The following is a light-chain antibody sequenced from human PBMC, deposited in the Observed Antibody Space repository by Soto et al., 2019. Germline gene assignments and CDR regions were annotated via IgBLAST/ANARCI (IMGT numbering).Light chain of an antibody. Sequence: DIQMTQSRSSVSSSVGDIVTITCRSSQSISNWLAWYQQKPGQAPNLLIYASSSLQNGVPSRFSGSGSGTDFTLTISSLQPEDFATYYCQQAYSLITFGQGTRLEIK. CDR2: ASS. V-gene: IGKV1-12*01. J-gene: IGKJ5*01. CDR3: QQAYSLIT. CDR1: QSISNW.